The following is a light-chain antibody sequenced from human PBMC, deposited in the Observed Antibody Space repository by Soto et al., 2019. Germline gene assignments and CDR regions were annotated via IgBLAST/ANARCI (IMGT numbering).Light chain of an antibody. CDR3: HQYGTFPIT. Sequence: EIVLTQSPGTLSLSPGEIATICCRASQSVTSNYLAWYQQKPGQAPRLIISGASSRAAGISDKFSGSGSGTDCTLTISRLEPEDVAVYFCHQYGTFPITFGQGTRLEIK. V-gene: IGKV3-20*01. CDR1: QSVTSNY. CDR2: GAS. J-gene: IGKJ5*01.